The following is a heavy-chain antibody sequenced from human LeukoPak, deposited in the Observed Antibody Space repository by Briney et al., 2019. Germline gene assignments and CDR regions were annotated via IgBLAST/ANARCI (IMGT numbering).Heavy chain of an antibody. Sequence: PSETLSLTCTVSGYAIISGGFSWNWIRQPPGKGLEWIGCIYDRGPAHYNPSLKSRFTISVDRPKNQFSLKLSSVTAADTAVYYCARARIQLRGYYYYYMDVWGKGTTVTVSS. V-gene: IGHV4-30-2*01. CDR1: GYAIISGGFS. CDR3: ARARIQLRGYYYYYMDV. D-gene: IGHD5-18*01. CDR2: IYDRGPA. J-gene: IGHJ6*03.